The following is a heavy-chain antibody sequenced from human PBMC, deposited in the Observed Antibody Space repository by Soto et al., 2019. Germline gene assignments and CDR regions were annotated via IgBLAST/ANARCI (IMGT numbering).Heavy chain of an antibody. J-gene: IGHJ3*02. Sequence: SETLSLTCTVSGGSISSSNYYWGWIRQPPGKGLEWVGSIYSSGRTYYNPPLKSQVTISVATSKNQFSLKLSSVTAADPAVYYCAAGRGYTYGRRVFEIWGQGTMVTASS. CDR2: IYSSGRT. V-gene: IGHV4-39*01. CDR3: AAGRGYTYGRRVFEI. CDR1: GGSISSSNYY. D-gene: IGHD5-18*01.